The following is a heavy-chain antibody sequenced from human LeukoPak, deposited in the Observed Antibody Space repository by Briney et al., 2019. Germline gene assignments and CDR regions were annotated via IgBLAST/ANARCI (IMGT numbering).Heavy chain of an antibody. CDR3: AVTTGTTNDAFDI. V-gene: IGHV1-46*01. J-gene: IGHJ3*02. Sequence: ASVKVSCKASGYTFTSYYMHWVRQAPGQGLEWMGIINPSGGSTSYAQKFQGRVTMTRDTSTSTVYMELSSLRSEDAAVYYCAVTTGTTNDAFDIWGQGTMVTVSS. D-gene: IGHD1-1*01. CDR1: GYTFTSYY. CDR2: INPSGGST.